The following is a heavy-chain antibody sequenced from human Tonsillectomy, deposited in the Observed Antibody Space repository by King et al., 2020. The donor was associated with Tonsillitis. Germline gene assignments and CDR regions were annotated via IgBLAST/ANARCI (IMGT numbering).Heavy chain of an antibody. Sequence: VQLVESGGGLVQPGGSLRLSCAASGFTFSSYWMHWVRQAPGKGLVWVSRINSDGSSTTNADSVKGRFTISRDNAKNTLYLQMNSLRAEDTAVYYCARESKGITGTTYPGYWGQGTLVTVSS. J-gene: IGHJ4*02. V-gene: IGHV3-74*01. CDR3: ARESKGITGTTYPGY. CDR1: GFTFSSYW. D-gene: IGHD1-7*01. CDR2: INSDGSST.